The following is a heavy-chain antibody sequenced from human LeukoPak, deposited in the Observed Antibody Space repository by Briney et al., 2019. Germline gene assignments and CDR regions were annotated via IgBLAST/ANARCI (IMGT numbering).Heavy chain of an antibody. D-gene: IGHD3-22*01. CDR3: ARHDDHYDSDDAFDF. Sequence: SETLSLTCTVSGGSINSYYWSWIRQTPGKGLEWIGNIYYSGSTRYNPSLKSRVTISVATSKSQFSLKLSSVTAADTAVYYCARHDDHYDSDDAFDFWGQGTMVIVSS. CDR2: IYYSGST. V-gene: IGHV4-59*08. CDR1: GGSINSYY. J-gene: IGHJ3*01.